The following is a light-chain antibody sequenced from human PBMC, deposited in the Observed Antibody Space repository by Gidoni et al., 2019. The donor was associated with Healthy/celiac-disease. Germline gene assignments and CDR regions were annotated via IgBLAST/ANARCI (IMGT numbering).Light chain of an antibody. V-gene: IGKV2-28*01. J-gene: IGKJ3*01. CDR1: QSHLHSNGYNY. CDR2: LGS. Sequence: EIVLTQSPLSLPVTPGEPASIACRSSQSHLHSNGYNYLDWYLQEPGQSPQLLIYLGSNRASGVPDRFSGSGSGTDFTLKISRVEAEDVGVYYCMQALQTPATFGPGTKVEIK. CDR3: MQALQTPAT.